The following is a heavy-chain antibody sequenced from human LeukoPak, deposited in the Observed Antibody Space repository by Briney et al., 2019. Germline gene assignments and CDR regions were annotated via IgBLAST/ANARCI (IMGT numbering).Heavy chain of an antibody. Sequence: GGSLRLSCAASGFTFSSYSMNWVRQAPGKGLEWVSSISSSSSYIYYADSVKGRFTISRDNAKNSLYLQMNSLRAEDTAVYYCAKDFDVWDFAFDPWGRGTLVTVSS. J-gene: IGHJ5*02. V-gene: IGHV3-21*01. CDR3: AKDFDVWDFAFDP. CDR2: ISSSSSYI. D-gene: IGHD3-16*01. CDR1: GFTFSSYS.